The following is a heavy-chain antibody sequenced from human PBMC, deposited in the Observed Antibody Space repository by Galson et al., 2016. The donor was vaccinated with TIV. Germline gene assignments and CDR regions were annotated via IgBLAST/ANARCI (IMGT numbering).Heavy chain of an antibody. J-gene: IGHJ3*02. CDR1: GYSFTSYW. V-gene: IGHV5-51*04. D-gene: IGHD2-15*01. Sequence: QSGAEVKKPGESLKISCKGSGYSFTSYWIACVRQMPGKGLEWMGIIYPGDSDTRNSPSFQGQVTFSADKPINTAYLQWSSLKASDTAMYYCARRGRYCSGATCYSAFDIWGQGTMVTVSS. CDR2: IYPGDSDT. CDR3: ARRGRYCSGATCYSAFDI.